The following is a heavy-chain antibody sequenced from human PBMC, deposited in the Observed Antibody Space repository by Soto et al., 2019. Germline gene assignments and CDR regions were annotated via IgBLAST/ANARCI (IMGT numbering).Heavy chain of an antibody. CDR2: IIPIFGTA. V-gene: IGHV1-69*13. CDR3: ARDLTILTMVRGVTYYYYYGMDV. J-gene: IGHJ6*02. D-gene: IGHD3-10*01. Sequence: SVKVSCKASGGTFSSYAISWVRQAPGQGLEWMGGIIPIFGTANYAQKFQGRVTITADESTSTAYMELSSLRSEDTAVYYCARDLTILTMVRGVTYYYYYGMDVWGQGTTVTVSS. CDR1: GGTFSSYA.